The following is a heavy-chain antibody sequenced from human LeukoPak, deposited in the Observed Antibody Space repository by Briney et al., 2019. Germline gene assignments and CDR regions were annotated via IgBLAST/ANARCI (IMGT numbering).Heavy chain of an antibody. CDR2: ICSTGTA. D-gene: IGHD2-21*01. V-gene: IGHV4-59*12. J-gene: IGHJ6*03. Sequence: SETLSLTCTVSGDSINTYYWNWIRQPPGQGLEWIAHICSTGTASYNPALKSRATISVDTSKNQFSLRLSSVTAADTAVYYCACGVPHSYYYMDVWGKGTTVTVSS. CDR1: GDSINTYY. CDR3: ACGVPHSYYYMDV.